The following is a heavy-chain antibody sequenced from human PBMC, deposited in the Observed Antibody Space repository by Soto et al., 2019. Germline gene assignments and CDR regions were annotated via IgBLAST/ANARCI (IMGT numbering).Heavy chain of an antibody. J-gene: IGHJ1*01. CDR3: ARWGTTGGLDV. V-gene: IGHV3-33*05. CDR2: TSYDGSNK. Sequence: QVQLVESGGGVVQPGTSRRLSCVGSGFTFRSYVIHWVRQAPGKGLEWVALTSYDGSNKDYGDSVKGRFTISRDNSRNTVDLQINSLRREDTALYYCARWGTTGGLDVWGQGTVVSVSS. CDR1: GFTFRSYV. D-gene: IGHD3-16*01.